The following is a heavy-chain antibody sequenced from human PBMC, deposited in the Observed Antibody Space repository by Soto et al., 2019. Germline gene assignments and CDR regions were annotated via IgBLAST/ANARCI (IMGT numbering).Heavy chain of an antibody. Sequence: ASVKGSCKTSGYTFSNYGITWVRQAPGQPLEWLGWISLYSDGTNYAQKFLGRVSMTTDTSTTTAYMELRSLRSDDTAVYYCARVVPGADAWFGPWGQGTLVTVSS. CDR3: ARVVPGADAWFGP. D-gene: IGHD2-2*01. V-gene: IGHV1-18*01. J-gene: IGHJ5*02. CDR2: ISLYSDGT. CDR1: GYTFSNYG.